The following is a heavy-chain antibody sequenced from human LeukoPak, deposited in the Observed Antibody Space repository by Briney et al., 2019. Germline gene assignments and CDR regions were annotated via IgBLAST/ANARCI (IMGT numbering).Heavy chain of an antibody. D-gene: IGHD3-22*01. V-gene: IGHV4-59*12. J-gene: IGHJ4*02. CDR2: IYYSGST. CDR3: ARVLLYYYDSSRFDY. Sequence: SETLSLTCTVSGGSISSYYWSWIRQPPGKGLEWIGYIYYSGSTNYNPSLKSRVTISVDTSKNQFSLKLSSVTAADTAVYYCARVLLYYYDSSRFDYWGQGTLVTVSS. CDR1: GGSISSYY.